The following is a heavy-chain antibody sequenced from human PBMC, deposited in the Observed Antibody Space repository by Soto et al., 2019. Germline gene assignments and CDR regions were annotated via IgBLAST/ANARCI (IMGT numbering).Heavy chain of an antibody. CDR3: EGSWT. Sequence: EVHLLVSGGGSAQPGGSLRLSCEVSGFTLTNYAMSWVRQTPGKGLEWVSQISASGDRTYYADSVKGRFTISKDFSKNTLFLQMNNLRGEDSAVHYCEGSWTWGQGTMVTVSS. CDR2: ISASGDRT. J-gene: IGHJ3*01. D-gene: IGHD5-12*01. CDR1: GFTLTNYA. V-gene: IGHV3-23*01.